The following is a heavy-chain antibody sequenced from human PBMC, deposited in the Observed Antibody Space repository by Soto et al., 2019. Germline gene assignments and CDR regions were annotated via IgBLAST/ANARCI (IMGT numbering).Heavy chain of an antibody. CDR1: GGSISSYS. Sequence: SETLSLTCTVSGGSISSYSWSWIRQPPGKGLEWIGYIFSSGNTNYNPSLRSRVTISVDTSNNQFSLRLSSVTAADTAVYYCARARGSGSYYSDYWGQGTLVTVSS. CDR2: IFSSGNT. J-gene: IGHJ4*02. V-gene: IGHV4-59*01. CDR3: ARARGSGSYYSDY. D-gene: IGHD3-10*01.